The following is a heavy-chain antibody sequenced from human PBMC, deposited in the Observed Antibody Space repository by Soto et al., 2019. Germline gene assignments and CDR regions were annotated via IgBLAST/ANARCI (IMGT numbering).Heavy chain of an antibody. CDR2: ISYDGSNK. D-gene: IGHD6-6*01. CDR1: GFTFSSYA. J-gene: IGHJ6*02. Sequence: GGSLRLSCAASGFTFSSYAMHWVRQAPGKGLEWVAVISYDGSNKYYADSVKGRFTISRDNSKNTLYRQMNSLRAEDTAVYYCASMDSSSPLPLAGRVSYYYYGMDVWGQGTTVTVSS. CDR3: ASMDSSSPLPLAGRVSYYYYGMDV. V-gene: IGHV3-30-3*01.